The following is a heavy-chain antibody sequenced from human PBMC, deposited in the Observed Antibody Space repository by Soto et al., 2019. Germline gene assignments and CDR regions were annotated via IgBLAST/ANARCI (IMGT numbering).Heavy chain of an antibody. D-gene: IGHD2-15*01. CDR2: IYYSGST. V-gene: IGHV4-59*01. Sequence: SETLSLTCTVSGGSISSYYWSWIRQPPGKGLEWIGYIYYSGSTNYNPSLKSRVTISVDTSKNQFSLKLSSVTAADTAVYYCARDTLYCSGGSCHEYFQHWGQGTLVTVSS. CDR1: GGSISSYY. J-gene: IGHJ1*01. CDR3: ARDTLYCSGGSCHEYFQH.